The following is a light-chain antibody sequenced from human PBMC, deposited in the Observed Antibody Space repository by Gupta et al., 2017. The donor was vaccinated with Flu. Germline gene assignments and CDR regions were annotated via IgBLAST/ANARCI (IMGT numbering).Light chain of an antibody. V-gene: IGLV2-14*01. J-gene: IGLJ3*02. CDR3: SSYTGSVTV. Sequence: QSALTQPDSVSGSPGQSITIPCTGTSSDIGYYNYVSWYQQYPGKVPKLMIYEVSYRPSGISDRFSGSKSGNTASLTISGLQAEDEAAYYCSSYTGSVTVFGGGTKLTVL. CDR1: SSDIGYYNY. CDR2: EVS.